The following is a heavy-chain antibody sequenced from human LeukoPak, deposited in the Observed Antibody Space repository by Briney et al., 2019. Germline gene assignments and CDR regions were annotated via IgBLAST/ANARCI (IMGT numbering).Heavy chain of an antibody. CDR3: ARDVKRDYYYGSGSYLDGAFDI. CDR2: ISPNSGGT. Sequence: ASVKVSCKASGYTFTGYYMHWVRQAPGQGLEWMGWISPNSGGTSYAQKFQGWVTMTRDTSISTAYMELSRLRSDDTAVYYCARDVKRDYYYGSGSYLDGAFDIWGQGTMVTVSS. V-gene: IGHV1-2*04. J-gene: IGHJ3*02. D-gene: IGHD3-10*01. CDR1: GYTFTGYY.